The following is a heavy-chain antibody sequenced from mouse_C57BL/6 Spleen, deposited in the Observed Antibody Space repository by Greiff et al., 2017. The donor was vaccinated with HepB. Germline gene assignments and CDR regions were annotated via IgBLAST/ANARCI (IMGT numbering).Heavy chain of an antibody. CDR2: IYPGDGDT. D-gene: IGHD2-2*01. J-gene: IGHJ4*01. CDR1: GYAFSSYW. CDR3: ARPMGLRPLINYAMDY. V-gene: IGHV1-80*01. Sequence: VQLQQSGAELVKPGASVKISCKASGYAFSSYWMNWVKQRPGKGLEWIGQIYPGDGDTNYNGKFKGKATLTADKSSSTAYMQLSSLTSEDSAVYFCARPMGLRPLINYAMDYWGQGTSVTVSS.